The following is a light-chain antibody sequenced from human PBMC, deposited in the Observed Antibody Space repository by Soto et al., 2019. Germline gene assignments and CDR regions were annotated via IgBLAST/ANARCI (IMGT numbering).Light chain of an antibody. CDR3: AAWDDSLNGPA. Sequence: QPVLTQPPSASGTPGQRVTVSCSGTYSNIGINDVHWYRQLSGTAPQILIYDTSQRATGVPDRFSGSRSGTSASLVISGLQTEDEAYYHCAAWDDSLNGPAFGGGTKLTVL. CDR1: YSNIGIND. CDR2: DTS. V-gene: IGLV1-44*01. J-gene: IGLJ2*01.